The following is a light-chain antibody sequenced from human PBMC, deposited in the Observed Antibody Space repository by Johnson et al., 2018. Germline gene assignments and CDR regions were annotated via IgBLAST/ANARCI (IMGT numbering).Light chain of an antibody. V-gene: IGLV1-51*02. CDR3: GTWASSLSAGNV. J-gene: IGLJ1*01. Sequence: QSVLTQPPSVSAAPGQKVTISCSGSSSNIGNNYVSWYQQLQGTAPKLLIYENNKRPSGIPDRFSGSKSGTSATLGITGLQTGDEADYYCGTWASSLSAGNVFGTGTNVTVL. CDR1: SSNIGNNY. CDR2: ENN.